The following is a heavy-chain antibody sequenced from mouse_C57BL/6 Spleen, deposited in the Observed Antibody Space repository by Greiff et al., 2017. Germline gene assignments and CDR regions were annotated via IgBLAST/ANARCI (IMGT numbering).Heavy chain of an antibody. J-gene: IGHJ2*01. Sequence: VQLQQSGPGLVKPSQSLSLTCSVTGYSITSGYYWNWIRQFPGNKLEWMGYISYDGSTNYNPSLKNRISMTRDTSKNQFVMKLNSVTTEDTATYYCARVAGSQGYYFDYWGKGTTLTVSS. CDR3: ARVAGSQGYYFDY. V-gene: IGHV3-6*01. D-gene: IGHD3-2*02. CDR1: GYSITSGYY. CDR2: ISYDGST.